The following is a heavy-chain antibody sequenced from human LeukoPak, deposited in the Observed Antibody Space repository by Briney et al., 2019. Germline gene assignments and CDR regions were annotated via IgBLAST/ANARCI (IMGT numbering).Heavy chain of an antibody. Sequence: GESLKISCQVSGYIFTNYWIGWARQMPGKGLESMGIIYPADSDTTYSPSFQGQVTISADKSISTVYLQWSSLKASDTAIYYCARQSRDGSKTRGYYFDYWGQGTLVTVSS. J-gene: IGHJ4*02. CDR3: ARQSRDGSKTRGYYFDY. V-gene: IGHV5-51*01. CDR1: GYIFTNYW. D-gene: IGHD3-10*01. CDR2: IYPADSDT.